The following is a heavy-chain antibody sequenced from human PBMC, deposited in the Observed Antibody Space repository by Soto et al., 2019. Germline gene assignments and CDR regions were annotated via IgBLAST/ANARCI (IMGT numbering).Heavy chain of an antibody. Sequence: SSETLSLTCTVSGGSVSSGSYYWSWIRRPPGKGLEWIGYIYYSGSTNYNPSLKSRVTISVDTSKNQFSLKLSSVTAADTAVYYCARGIEGWYQGRYYYGMDVWCQGTTVT. J-gene: IGHJ6*02. CDR2: IYYSGST. V-gene: IGHV4-61*01. CDR3: ARGIEGWYQGRYYYGMDV. D-gene: IGHD6-19*01. CDR1: GGSVSSGSYY.